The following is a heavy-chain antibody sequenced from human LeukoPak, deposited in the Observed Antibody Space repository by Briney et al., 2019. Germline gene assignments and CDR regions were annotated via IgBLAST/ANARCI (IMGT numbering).Heavy chain of an antibody. CDR3: GSGYSSGWYGNYYYYMDV. V-gene: IGHV3-7*01. CDR2: IKQDGSEK. Sequence: PGGSLRLSCAASGFTFNSYWMIWVRQAPGKGLEWVANIKQDGSEKYYVDSVKGRFTISKDNAKNSLYLQMNSLRAEDTAVYCAGSGYSSGWYGNYYYYMDVWGKGTTVTVSS. J-gene: IGHJ6*03. D-gene: IGHD6-19*01. CDR1: GFTFNSYW.